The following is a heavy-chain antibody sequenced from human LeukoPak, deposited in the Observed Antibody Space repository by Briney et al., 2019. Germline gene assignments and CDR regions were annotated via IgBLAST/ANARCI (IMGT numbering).Heavy chain of an antibody. V-gene: IGHV3-53*01. CDR3: ARDQLGMDV. CDR2: IYSGGST. CDR1: GFTFDDYG. D-gene: IGHD3-10*01. J-gene: IGHJ6*03. Sequence: GRSLRLSCAASGFTFDDYGMSWVRQAPGKGLEWVSVIYSGGSTYYADSVKGRFTNSRDNSKNPLYLQMNSLRAEDTAVYYCARDQLGMDVWGKGTTVTVSS.